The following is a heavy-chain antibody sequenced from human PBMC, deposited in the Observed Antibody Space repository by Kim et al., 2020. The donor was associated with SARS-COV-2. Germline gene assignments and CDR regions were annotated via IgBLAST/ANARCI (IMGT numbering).Heavy chain of an antibody. CDR3: ARGPRKGGAYCSGGSCYWEDYYYGMDV. V-gene: IGHV3-74*01. Sequence: GGSLRLSCAASGFTFSSYWMHWVRQAPGKGLVWVSRINSDGSSTSYADSVKGRFTISRDNAKNTLYLQMNSLRAEDTAVYYCARGPRKGGAYCSGGSCYWEDYYYGMDVWGQGTTVTVSS. CDR2: INSDGSST. D-gene: IGHD2-15*01. J-gene: IGHJ6*02. CDR1: GFTFSSYW.